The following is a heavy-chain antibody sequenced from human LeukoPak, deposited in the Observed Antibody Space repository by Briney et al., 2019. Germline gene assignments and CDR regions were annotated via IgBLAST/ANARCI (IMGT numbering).Heavy chain of an antibody. Sequence: SVKVSCKASGGTFSSYAISWVRQAPGQGLEWMGGIIPIFGTANYAQKFQGRVTITTDESTGTAYMELSSLRSEDTAVYYCASPTTFRGSGLDYWGQGTLVTVSS. CDR3: ASPTTFRGSGLDY. CDR1: GGTFSSYA. D-gene: IGHD3-3*01. CDR2: IIPIFGTA. V-gene: IGHV1-69*05. J-gene: IGHJ4*02.